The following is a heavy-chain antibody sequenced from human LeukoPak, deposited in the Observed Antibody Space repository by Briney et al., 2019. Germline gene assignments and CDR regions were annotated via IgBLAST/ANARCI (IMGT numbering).Heavy chain of an antibody. D-gene: IGHD5-18*01. CDR1: GGSISSYY. CDR2: IYYSGST. CDR3: AGKRLWVLDFGGYSYGWFDP. Sequence: SETLSLTCTVSGGSISSYYWSWIRQPPGKGLEWIGYIYYSGSTNYNPSLKSRVTISVDTSKNQFSLKLSSVTASDTALYYFAGKRLWVLDFGGYSYGWFDPWGQGTLVTVSS. J-gene: IGHJ5*02. V-gene: IGHV4-59*01.